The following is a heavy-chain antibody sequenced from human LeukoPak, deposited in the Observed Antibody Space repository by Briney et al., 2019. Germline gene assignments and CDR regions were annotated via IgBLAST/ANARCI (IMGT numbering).Heavy chain of an antibody. Sequence: SVKVSCKTSGGTFSSYAISWVRLAPGQGREWMGGVIPILETANYAQKFQGKISITVDESTRTAYMELSSLRSEDTAVYYCARAPGQRPSRAYYYYAMDVWGQGTTVTVSS. CDR2: VIPILETA. J-gene: IGHJ6*02. V-gene: IGHV1-69*13. CDR3: ARAPGQRPSRAYYYYAMDV. D-gene: IGHD6-25*01. CDR1: GGTFSSYA.